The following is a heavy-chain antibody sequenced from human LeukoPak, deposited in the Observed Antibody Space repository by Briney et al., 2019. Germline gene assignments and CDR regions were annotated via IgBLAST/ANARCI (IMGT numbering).Heavy chain of an antibody. Sequence: GASVKVSCKASGYTFTSYYMHWVRQAPGQGLEWMGIINPSGGSTSYAQKFQGRVTMTRDTSTSTVYMELSSLRSEDTAVYYCAREAPGRDGYNYEDWFDPWGQGTLVTVSS. CDR1: GYTFTSYY. J-gene: IGHJ5*02. CDR2: INPSGGST. CDR3: AREAPGRDGYNYEDWFDP. V-gene: IGHV1-46*01. D-gene: IGHD5-24*01.